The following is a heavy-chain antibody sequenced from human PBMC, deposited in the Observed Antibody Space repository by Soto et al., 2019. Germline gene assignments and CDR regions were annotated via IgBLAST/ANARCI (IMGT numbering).Heavy chain of an antibody. Sequence: SETLSLTCTVSGGSISTYYWSWVRLPPGKGLEWIGYIYYSGTATYNPSLRSRVTISVDTSKNQFSLRLSSLTAADTAVYYCARGDGVQLGSIGGRYYYHKMDGWGPGTTLTVSS. CDR1: GGSISTYY. D-gene: IGHD2-15*01. V-gene: IGHV4-59*13. CDR3: ARGDGVQLGSIGGRYYYHKMDG. CDR2: IYYSGTA. J-gene: IGHJ6*02.